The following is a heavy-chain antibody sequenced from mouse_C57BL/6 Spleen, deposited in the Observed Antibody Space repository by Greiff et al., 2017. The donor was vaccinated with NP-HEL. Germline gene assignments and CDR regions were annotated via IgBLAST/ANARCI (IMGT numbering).Heavy chain of an antibody. Sequence: VQLQQSGAELVRPGASVTLSCKASGYTFTDYEMHWVKQTPVHGLEWIGAIDPETGGTAYNQKFKGKAILTADKSSSTAYMKLRSLTSEDSAVYYFTRNQRRGFAYWGQGTMVTVSA. D-gene: IGHD3-3*01. V-gene: IGHV1-15*01. CDR3: TRNQRRGFAY. CDR1: GYTFTDYE. J-gene: IGHJ3*01. CDR2: IDPETGGT.